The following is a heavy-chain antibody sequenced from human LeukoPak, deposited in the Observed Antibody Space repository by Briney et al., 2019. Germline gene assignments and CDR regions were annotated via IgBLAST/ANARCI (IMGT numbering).Heavy chain of an antibody. D-gene: IGHD3-22*01. V-gene: IGHV3-30*03. CDR2: ISYDGSNK. CDR3: ARGGRGSAAVVAPRSFDI. Sequence: GGSLRLSCAASGFTFSSYGMHWVRQAPGKGLEWVAVISYDGSNKYYADSVKGRFIISRDISKNTLYLQMNSLRAEDSALYYCARGGRGSAAVVAPRSFDIWGQGTMVTVSS. J-gene: IGHJ3*02. CDR1: GFTFSSYG.